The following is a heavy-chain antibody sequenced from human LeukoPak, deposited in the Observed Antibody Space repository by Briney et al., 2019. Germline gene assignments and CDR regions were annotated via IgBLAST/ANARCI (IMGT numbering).Heavy chain of an antibody. CDR2: IRYDGSNK. Sequence: QPGGSLRLSCAASGFTFSSYGMHWVRQAPGKGLEWVAFIRYDGSNKYYADSVKGRFTISRDNSKNTLYLQMNSLRAEDTAVYYCARDRKKQQLLNWFDPWGQGTLVTVSS. CDR1: GFTFSSYG. J-gene: IGHJ5*02. V-gene: IGHV3-30*02. D-gene: IGHD6-13*01. CDR3: ARDRKKQQLLNWFDP.